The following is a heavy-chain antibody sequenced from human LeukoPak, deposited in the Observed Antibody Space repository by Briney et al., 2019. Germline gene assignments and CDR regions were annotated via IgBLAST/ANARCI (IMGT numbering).Heavy chain of an antibody. CDR3: ARDGSSWDLHYYYGMDV. V-gene: IGHV3-7*01. CDR2: IKQDGSEK. D-gene: IGHD6-13*01. CDR1: GFTFSSYW. J-gene: IGHJ6*02. Sequence: GGSLRLSCAASGFTFSSYWMSWVRQAPGKGLEWVANIKQDGSEKYYVDSVKGRFTISRDNAKNSLYLQMNSLRAEDTAVYYCARDGSSWDLHYYYGMDVWGQGTTVTVSS.